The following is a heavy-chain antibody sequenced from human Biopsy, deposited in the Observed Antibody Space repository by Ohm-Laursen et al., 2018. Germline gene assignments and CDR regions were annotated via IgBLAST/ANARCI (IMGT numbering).Heavy chain of an antibody. CDR2: IIPLFGAP. CDR3: ARLAQIYGDSPFDP. CDR1: GAIFSNYA. V-gene: IGHV1-69*13. Sequence: VKISCKASGAIFSNYAITWVRQAPGQGLEWMGGIIPLFGAPNYAQKFQGRLTITADESKSTTYTELSSLRSEDKAVYYCARLAQIYGDSPFDPWGQGTLVTVSS. J-gene: IGHJ5*02. D-gene: IGHD4-17*01.